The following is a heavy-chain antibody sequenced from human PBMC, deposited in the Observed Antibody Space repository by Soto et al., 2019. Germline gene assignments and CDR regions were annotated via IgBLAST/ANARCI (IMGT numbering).Heavy chain of an antibody. J-gene: IGHJ4*02. CDR2: INHSGST. Sequence: SETLSLTCAVYGGSFSGYYWSWIRQPPGKGLEWIGEINHSGSTNYNPSLKSRVTISVDTSKNQFSLKLNSVTAADTAVYYCARAGGYCSSTSCYGIDYWGQGTLVTVSS. CDR1: GGSFSGYY. CDR3: ARAGGYCSSTSCYGIDY. V-gene: IGHV4-34*01. D-gene: IGHD2-2*01.